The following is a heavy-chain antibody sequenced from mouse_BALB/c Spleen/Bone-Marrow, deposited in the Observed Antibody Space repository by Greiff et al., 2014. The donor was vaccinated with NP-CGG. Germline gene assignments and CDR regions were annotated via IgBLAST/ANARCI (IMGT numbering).Heavy chain of an antibody. CDR3: ARDYYGFSYGFAY. J-gene: IGHJ3*01. CDR1: GYSFTGYT. V-gene: IGHV1-18*01. CDR2: INPYNGGT. D-gene: IGHD1-1*01. Sequence: VQLKQSGPELVKPGASMKISCKASGYSFTGYTMNWVKQSHGKNLEWIGLINPYNGGTSYNQKFKGKATLTVDKSSSTAYMELLSLTSEDSAVYYCARDYYGFSYGFAYWGQGTLVTASA.